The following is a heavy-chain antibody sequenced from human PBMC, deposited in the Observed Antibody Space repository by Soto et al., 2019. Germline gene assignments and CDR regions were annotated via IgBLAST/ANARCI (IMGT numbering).Heavy chain of an antibody. J-gene: IGHJ3*02. D-gene: IGHD2-15*01. CDR1: GFTVSSNY. Sequence: EVQLVESGGGLVQPGGSLRLSCAASGFTVSSNYMSWVRQAPGKGQEWVSVIYSGGSTYYADSVKGRFTISRDNSKNTLYLQMNSLRAEDTAVYYCARDGCSGGSCRQDAFDIWGQGTMVTVSS. V-gene: IGHV3-66*01. CDR2: IYSGGST. CDR3: ARDGCSGGSCRQDAFDI.